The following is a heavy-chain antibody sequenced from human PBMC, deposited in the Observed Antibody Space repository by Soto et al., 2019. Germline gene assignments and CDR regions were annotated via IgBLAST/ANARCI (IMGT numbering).Heavy chain of an antibody. CDR2: IYHTGNT. V-gene: IGHV4-4*02. D-gene: IGHD6-19*01. CDR3: ARGGRWLFDY. CDR1: GGSISTDNW. Sequence: QVQLEESGPGLVKPSGTLSLTCAVSGGSISTDNWWSWVRQPPGKGLEWVGEIYHTGNTNYNPSLKSRLTISIDKSEDQFSLDVTFVTAADTAVYYCARGGRWLFDYWGQGALVTVSS. J-gene: IGHJ4*02.